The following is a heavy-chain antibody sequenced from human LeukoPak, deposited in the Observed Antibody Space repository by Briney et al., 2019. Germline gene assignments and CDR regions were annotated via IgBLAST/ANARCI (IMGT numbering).Heavy chain of an antibody. Sequence: ASVKVSCKASGYTFTSYDINWVRQATGQGLEWMGWMNPNSGNTGYAQKFQGRVTMTRNTSISTAYMELSSLRSEDTAVYYCARTYDSSGYHDYWGQGTLVTVSS. J-gene: IGHJ4*02. CDR2: MNPNSGNT. CDR1: GYTFTSYD. V-gene: IGHV1-8*01. CDR3: ARTYDSSGYHDY. D-gene: IGHD3-22*01.